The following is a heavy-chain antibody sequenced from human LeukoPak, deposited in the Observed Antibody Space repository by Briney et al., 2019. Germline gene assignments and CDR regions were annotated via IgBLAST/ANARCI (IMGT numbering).Heavy chain of an antibody. V-gene: IGHV3-23*01. J-gene: IGHJ3*02. D-gene: IGHD1-26*01. Sequence: GGTLRLSCAASGFTFSSYGMSWVRQAPGKGLEWVSAISGSGGSTYYADSVKGRFTISRDNSKNTLYLQMNSLRAEDTAVYYCAKAYGSYLGAFDIWGQGTMVTVSS. CDR2: ISGSGGST. CDR1: GFTFSSYG. CDR3: AKAYGSYLGAFDI.